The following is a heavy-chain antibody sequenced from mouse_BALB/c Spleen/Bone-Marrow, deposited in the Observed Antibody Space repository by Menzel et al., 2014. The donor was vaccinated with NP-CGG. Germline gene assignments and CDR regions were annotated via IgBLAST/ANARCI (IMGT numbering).Heavy chain of an antibody. D-gene: IGHD2-2*01. CDR1: GFTFSSFG. CDR2: NSSGSSNI. CDR3: ARWGYYYAMDY. V-gene: IGHV5-17*02. Sequence: EVKLMESGGGLVQPGGSRKLSCAASGFTFSSFGMHWVRRAPEKGLEWVAYNSSGSSNINYADTVKGRFTISRDNPKNTLFLQMTSLRSEDTAMYYCARWGYYYAMDYWGQGTSVTVSS. J-gene: IGHJ4*01.